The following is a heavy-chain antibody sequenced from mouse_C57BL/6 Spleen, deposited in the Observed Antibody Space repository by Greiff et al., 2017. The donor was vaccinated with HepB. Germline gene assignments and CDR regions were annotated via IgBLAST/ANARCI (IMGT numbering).Heavy chain of an antibody. CDR2: ISYDGSN. J-gene: IGHJ2*01. CDR3: ARESTAFDY. V-gene: IGHV3-6*01. D-gene: IGHD1-2*01. CDR1: GYSITSGYY. Sequence: EVQLQQSGPGLVKPSQSLSLTCSVTGYSITSGYYWNWIRQFPGNKLEWMGYISYDGSNNYNPSLKNRIPITRDTSKNQFFLKLNSVTTEDTATYYCARESTAFDYWGQGTTLTVSS.